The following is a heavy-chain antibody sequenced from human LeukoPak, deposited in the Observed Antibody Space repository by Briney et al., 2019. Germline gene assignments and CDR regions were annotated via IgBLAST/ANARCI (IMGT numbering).Heavy chain of an antibody. CDR1: GGSFSGYY. J-gene: IGHJ6*02. V-gene: IGHV4-34*09. D-gene: IGHD2-2*02. CDR3: ASYLGYCSSTSCYSESYYYGMDV. CDR2: INHSGST. Sequence: SETLSLTCAVYGGSFSGYYWSWIRQPPGKGLEWIGEINHSGSTNYNPSLKSRVTISVDTSKNQFSLKLSSVTAADTAVYYCASYLGYCSSTSCYSESYYYGMDVWGQGTTVTVSS.